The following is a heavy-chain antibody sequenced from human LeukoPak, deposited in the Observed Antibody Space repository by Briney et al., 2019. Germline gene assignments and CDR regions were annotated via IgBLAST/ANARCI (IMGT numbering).Heavy chain of an antibody. Sequence: GASVTVSCKVSGYTLTELSMHWLRQAPGKGLEWMGGFDPEDGETIYAQKFQGRVTMTEDTSTDTAYMELSSLRSEDTAVYYCATPDYYFWSGLRRYYYYGMDVWGQGTTVTVSS. J-gene: IGHJ6*02. CDR1: GYTLTELS. CDR3: ATPDYYFWSGLRRYYYYGMDV. D-gene: IGHD3-3*01. V-gene: IGHV1-24*01. CDR2: FDPEDGET.